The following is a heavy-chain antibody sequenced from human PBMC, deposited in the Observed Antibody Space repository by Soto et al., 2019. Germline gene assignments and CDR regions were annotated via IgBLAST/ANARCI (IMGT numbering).Heavy chain of an antibody. CDR2: FDPEDGET. Sequence: ASVKVSCKVSGYTLTELSTHWVRQAPGKGLEWMGGFDPEDGETIYAQKFQGRVTMTEDTSTDTAYMELSSLRSEDTAVYYCATDTRIVGAQNFDYWGQGTLVTVSS. CDR1: GYTLTELS. J-gene: IGHJ4*02. D-gene: IGHD1-26*01. V-gene: IGHV1-24*01. CDR3: ATDTRIVGAQNFDY.